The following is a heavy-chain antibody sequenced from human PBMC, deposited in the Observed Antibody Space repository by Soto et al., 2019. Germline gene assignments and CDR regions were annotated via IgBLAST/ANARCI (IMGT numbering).Heavy chain of an antibody. D-gene: IGHD6-6*01. Sequence: VKVSCKASGGPFSSYAISWVRHAPGQGLEWMGGIIPIFGTANYAQKFQGRVTITADESTSTAYMELSSLRSEDTAVYYCATNPAAARFFNWFDPWGQGTMVTVSS. V-gene: IGHV1-69*01. CDR3: ATNPAAARFFNWFDP. CDR1: GGPFSSYA. CDR2: IIPIFGTA. J-gene: IGHJ5*02.